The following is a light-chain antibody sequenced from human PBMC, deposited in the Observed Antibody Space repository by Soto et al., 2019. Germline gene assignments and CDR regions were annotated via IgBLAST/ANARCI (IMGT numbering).Light chain of an antibody. CDR2: AAS. J-gene: IGKJ5*01. V-gene: IGKV1-39*01. CDR1: QSISSY. CDR3: QQSYSTPFT. Sequence: DIQMTQSPSSLSASVGDRVTITCRASQSISSYLNWYQQKPGKAPKLLIYAASSLQSGVPSRFSGSESGTDFTLTISSLQPEDFATCYYQQSYSTPFTFGQGTPLEIK.